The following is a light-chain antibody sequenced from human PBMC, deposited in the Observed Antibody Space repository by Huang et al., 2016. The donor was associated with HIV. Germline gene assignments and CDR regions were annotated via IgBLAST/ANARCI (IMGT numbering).Light chain of an antibody. CDR3: QQYFNPPVT. Sequence: DIVMTQSPDSLAVSLGERATINCKSSQSVLSGNNKNYVAWFQQKSGQPPKLLIYWASTRESGVPDRVSGSGSRTDFTLTINSLQPEDVAVYYCQQYFNPPVTFGPGTKVHVK. CDR1: QSVLSGNNKNY. J-gene: IGKJ3*01. CDR2: WAS. V-gene: IGKV4-1*01.